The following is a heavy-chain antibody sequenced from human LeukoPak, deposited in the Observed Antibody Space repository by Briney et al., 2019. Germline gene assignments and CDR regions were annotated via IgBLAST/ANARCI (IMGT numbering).Heavy chain of an antibody. CDR1: GFTFSSYA. Sequence: GRSLRLSCAASGFTFSSYAMHWVRQAPGKGLEWVAVISYDGSNKYYADSVKGRFTISRDNSKNTLYLQMNSLRAEDTAVYYCAKVVQYSSSWYGRDYYYYMDVWGKGTTVTVSS. J-gene: IGHJ6*03. CDR2: ISYDGSNK. V-gene: IGHV3-30-3*01. CDR3: AKVVQYSSSWYGRDYYYYMDV. D-gene: IGHD6-13*01.